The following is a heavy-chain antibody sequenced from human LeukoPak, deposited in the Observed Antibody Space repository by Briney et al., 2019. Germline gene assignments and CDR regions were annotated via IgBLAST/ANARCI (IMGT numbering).Heavy chain of an antibody. CDR3: ARVAHGYSSSWYDYYFDY. V-gene: IGHV4-59*01. CDR2: IYYSGST. D-gene: IGHD6-13*01. CDR1: GGSISSYY. Sequence: SETLSLTCTVSGGSISSYYWSWIRQPPGKGLEWIGYIYYSGSTNYNPPLKSRVTISVDTSKNQFSLKLSSVTAADTAVYYCARVAHGYSSSWYDYYFDYWGQGTLVTVSS. J-gene: IGHJ4*02.